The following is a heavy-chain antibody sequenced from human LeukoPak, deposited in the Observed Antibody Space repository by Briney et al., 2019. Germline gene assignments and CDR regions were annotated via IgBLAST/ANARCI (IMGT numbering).Heavy chain of an antibody. V-gene: IGHV1-8*02. J-gene: IGHJ3*02. CDR3: ANELGSNAFDI. CDR2: MNPNSGNT. Sequence: GASVKVSCKASGGTFSSYAINWVRQATGQGLEWMGWMNPNSGNTGYAQKFQGRVTMTRNTSISTAYMELSSLRSEDTAVYYCANELGSNAFDIWGQGTMVTVSS. D-gene: IGHD6-13*01. CDR1: GGTFSSYA.